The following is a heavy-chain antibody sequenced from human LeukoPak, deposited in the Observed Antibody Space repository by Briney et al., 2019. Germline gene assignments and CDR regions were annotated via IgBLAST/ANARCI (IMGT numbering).Heavy chain of an antibody. J-gene: IGHJ6*02. CDR3: ATMGYYDSSGYSPTRYYYGMDV. CDR2: MIPNRGNT. Sequence: ASVKVSCTASGYTFTSYDINWVREATGQGLERMGWMIPNRGNTGYAQKFQGRVTMTRNTSISTAYMELSSLRSEDTAVYYCATMGYYDSSGYSPTRYYYGMDVWGQGTTVTVSS. V-gene: IGHV1-8*01. CDR1: GYTFTSYD. D-gene: IGHD3-22*01.